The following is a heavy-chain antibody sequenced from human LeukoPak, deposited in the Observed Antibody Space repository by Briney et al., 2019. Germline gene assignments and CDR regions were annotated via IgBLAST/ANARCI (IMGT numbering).Heavy chain of an antibody. CDR3: ASPKRGGAFDM. J-gene: IGHJ3*02. Sequence: PGGSLRLSCAASGFTFSTYWMHWVRQAPGKGLVWVSRINTDGSSTNYADPVKGRFTISRDNAKNTLYLQMNSLRAEDTAVYYCASPKRGGAFDMWGQGTVVTVSS. CDR1: GFTFSTYW. CDR2: INTDGSST. V-gene: IGHV3-74*01. D-gene: IGHD2-15*01.